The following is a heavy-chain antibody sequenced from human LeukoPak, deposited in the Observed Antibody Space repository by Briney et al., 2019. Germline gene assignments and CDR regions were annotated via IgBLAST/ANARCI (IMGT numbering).Heavy chain of an antibody. CDR3: ARGYCSGGTCYLVENWLDP. D-gene: IGHD2-15*01. CDR2: INPNDGGT. J-gene: IGHJ5*02. V-gene: IGHV1-2*06. CDR1: GYTLTAYF. Sequence: ASVKVSCKASGYTLTAYFIHWVRQAPGQGLEWMGRINPNDGGTDYAQKFQGRVTMTRDTSISTAYMELSRLRSDDTAVYYCARGYCSGGTCYLVENWLDPWGQGTLVTVSS.